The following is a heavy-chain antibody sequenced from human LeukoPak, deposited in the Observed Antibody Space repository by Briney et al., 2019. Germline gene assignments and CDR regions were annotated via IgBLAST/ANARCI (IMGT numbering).Heavy chain of an antibody. D-gene: IGHD6-19*01. Sequence: GASVKVSCKASGYTLTSYGISWVRQAPGQGLEWMGWISLYNGNTKYAQKLQGRVTLATDTSTSTAYMELRSLRSDDPAVYYCARDEQWLVDYWGQGTLVSVP. CDR1: GYTLTSYG. CDR2: ISLYNGNT. J-gene: IGHJ4*02. CDR3: ARDEQWLVDY. V-gene: IGHV1-18*01.